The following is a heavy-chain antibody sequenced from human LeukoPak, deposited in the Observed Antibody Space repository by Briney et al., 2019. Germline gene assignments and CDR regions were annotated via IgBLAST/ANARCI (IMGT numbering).Heavy chain of an antibody. J-gene: IGHJ6*04. D-gene: IGHD5-24*01. V-gene: IGHV1-3*01. CDR3: ARDLQLIYYGMDV. Sequence: GASVKVSCKAPGYTFTSYAMHWVRQAPGQRLEWMGWINAGNGNTKYSQKFQGRVTITRDTSANTAYMELSSLRSEDTAVYYCARDLQLIYYGMDVWGKGTTVTVSS. CDR2: INAGNGNT. CDR1: GYTFTSYA.